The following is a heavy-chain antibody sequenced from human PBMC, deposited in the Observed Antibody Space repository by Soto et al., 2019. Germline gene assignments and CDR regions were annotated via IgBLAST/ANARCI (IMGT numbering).Heavy chain of an antibody. D-gene: IGHD3-22*01. J-gene: IGHJ3*02. V-gene: IGHV1-2*02. Sequence: ASVKVSGKASGYTFTGYYMHWVRQAPGQGLEWMGWINPNSGGTNYAQKFQGRVTMTRDTSISTAYMELSRLRSDDTAVYYCARNHDYYDSSGYVDDAFDIWGQGTMVTVSS. CDR2: INPNSGGT. CDR1: GYTFTGYY. CDR3: ARNHDYYDSSGYVDDAFDI.